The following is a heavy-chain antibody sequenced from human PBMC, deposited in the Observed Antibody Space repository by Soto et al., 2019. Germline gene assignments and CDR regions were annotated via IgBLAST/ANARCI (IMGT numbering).Heavy chain of an antibody. J-gene: IGHJ6*02. CDR2: ISAYNGNT. V-gene: IGHV1-18*04. CDR1: CYTFTSYG. D-gene: IGHD3-3*01. Sequence: ASVKVSCKASCYTFTSYGISLWRQAPGQWLEYMVWISAYNGNTNYAQKLQGRVTMTTDTSTSTAYMELRSLRSDDTAVYYCARAKVRYYDFWSGYHEPYYYYGMDVWGQGTTVTVS. CDR3: ARAKVRYYDFWSGYHEPYYYYGMDV.